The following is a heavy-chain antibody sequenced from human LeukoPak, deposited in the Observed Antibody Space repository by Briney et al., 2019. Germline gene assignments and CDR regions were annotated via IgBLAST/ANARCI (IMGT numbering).Heavy chain of an antibody. V-gene: IGHV3-7*05. J-gene: IGHJ4*02. D-gene: IGHD1-26*01. Sequence: GGSLRLSCAASGFSFSGHWMNWVRQPPGKGLEWVANIKADGSEKYYVDSVKGRFTISRDDAKRTVDLQMDNLRAEDTAIYFCAYRNNFEYWGQGALVTVSS. CDR3: AYRNNFEY. CDR1: GFSFSGHW. CDR2: IKADGSEK.